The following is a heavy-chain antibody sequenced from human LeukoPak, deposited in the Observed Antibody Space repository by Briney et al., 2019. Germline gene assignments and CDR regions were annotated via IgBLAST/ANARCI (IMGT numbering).Heavy chain of an antibody. D-gene: IGHD2-2*01. V-gene: IGHV4-38-2*01. J-gene: IGHJ4*02. Sequence: PETLSLTCPVSGYSINRGYYWGWIRQPPGKGLEWIGSIYHSGSTYYNPSLKSRVTLSVDTSKNQFSLKLNSVTAADTPVYYCARQCSSSCFFDYWGQGTLVTVSS. CDR1: GYSINRGYY. CDR2: IYHSGST. CDR3: ARQCSSSCFFDY.